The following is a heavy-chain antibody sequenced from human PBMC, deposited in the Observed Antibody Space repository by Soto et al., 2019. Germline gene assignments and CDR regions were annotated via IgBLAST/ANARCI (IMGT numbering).Heavy chain of an antibody. Sequence: EVQLVESGGGLVQPGGSLRLSCAGSAFTFRTYWLSWVRHVPGKGLEWVANINLDGSEKNYVDSVRGRFTISRDNARNSLYLQMSSLRAEETALYYCARGESTSWYSYDYHGMDVWGQGTTVTVSS. CDR3: ARGESTSWYSYDYHGMDV. J-gene: IGHJ6*02. CDR2: INLDGSEK. V-gene: IGHV3-7*05. CDR1: AFTFRTYW. D-gene: IGHD5-18*01.